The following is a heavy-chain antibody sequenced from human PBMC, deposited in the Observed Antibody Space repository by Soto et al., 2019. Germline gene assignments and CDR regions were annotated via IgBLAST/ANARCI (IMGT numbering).Heavy chain of an antibody. Sequence: QVQLQESGPGLVKPSQTLSLTCAVSGDSLSSGDYYWNWIRQSPGKDLEWIGKIYHTGSTYYNPSLKSRTAILMDTSKNQFSPQLTSVTAADTAGYYCARQRGSNYNYFFGVDVWGQGTTVIVSS. CDR1: GDSLSSGDYY. D-gene: IGHD6-25*01. CDR3: ARQRGSNYNYFFGVDV. CDR2: IYHTGST. J-gene: IGHJ6*02. V-gene: IGHV4-30-4*01.